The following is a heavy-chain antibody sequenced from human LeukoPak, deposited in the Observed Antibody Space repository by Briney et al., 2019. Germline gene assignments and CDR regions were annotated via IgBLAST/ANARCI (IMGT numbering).Heavy chain of an antibody. V-gene: IGHV3-23*01. CDR2: ISGGGTST. J-gene: IGHJ3*02. CDR3: AKVNPYYDYVWGSYRFDAFDI. Sequence: GGSLRLSCAASGFTFSSFAMSWVRQAPGKGLEWVSVISGGGTSTYYADSVKGRFTISRDNSKNTLYLQMNSLRAEDTAVYYCAKVNPYYDYVWGSYRFDAFDIWGQGTMVTVSS. D-gene: IGHD3-16*02. CDR1: GFTFSSFA.